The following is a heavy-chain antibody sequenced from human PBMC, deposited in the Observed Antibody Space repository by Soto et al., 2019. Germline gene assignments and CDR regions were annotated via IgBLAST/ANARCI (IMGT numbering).Heavy chain of an antibody. CDR3: AREGGQQLVDGNFDY. D-gene: IGHD6-13*01. CDR2: MSSSGSNI. J-gene: IGHJ4*02. V-gene: IGHV3-11*01. Sequence: PGGSLRLSCAASGFTFSDYYMSWIRQAPGRGLEWVSYMSSSGSNIYYADSVKGRFTISRDNAKSSLYLQMNSLRAEDTAAYYCAREGGQQLVDGNFDYWGQGTLVTVSS. CDR1: GFTFSDYY.